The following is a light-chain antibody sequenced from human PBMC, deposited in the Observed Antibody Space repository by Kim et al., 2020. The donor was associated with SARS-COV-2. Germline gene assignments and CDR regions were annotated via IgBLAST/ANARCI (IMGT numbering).Light chain of an antibody. V-gene: IGKV1-5*03. Sequence: ESVGDRVTITCRASQSISIWLAWFQQKPGKAPKVLIYKASTLESGVPSRFSGSGSGTEFTLTISSLQPDDFATYYCQQYDIYPETFGQGTKVDIK. CDR1: QSISIW. CDR3: QQYDIYPET. J-gene: IGKJ1*01. CDR2: KAS.